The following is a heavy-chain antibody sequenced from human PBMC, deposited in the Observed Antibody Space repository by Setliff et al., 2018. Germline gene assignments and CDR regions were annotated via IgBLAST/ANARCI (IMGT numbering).Heavy chain of an antibody. V-gene: IGHV4-38-2*02. CDR1: GVSISSYY. D-gene: IGHD5-12*01. Sequence: SETLSLTCNVSGVSISSYYWGWIRQSPGKGLEWLGSLFHTGTPYYNPSLQSRLTMSVDTSNNQFSLKLNSVTADDAAVYYCARHLWGRWMATSSDYFDYWGQGSLVT. CDR3: ARHLWGRWMATSSDYFDY. CDR2: LFHTGTP. J-gene: IGHJ4*02.